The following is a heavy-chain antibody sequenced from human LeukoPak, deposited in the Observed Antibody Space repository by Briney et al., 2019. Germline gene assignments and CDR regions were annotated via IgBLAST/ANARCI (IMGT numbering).Heavy chain of an antibody. CDR2: INHSGST. Sequence: SETLSLTCAVYGGSFSGYYWSWIRQPPGKGLEWIGEINHSGSTNYNPSLKSRVTISVDTSKNQFSLKLSSVTAADTAVYYCARRYFDYWGQGTLVTVSS. V-gene: IGHV4-34*01. CDR3: ARRYFDY. J-gene: IGHJ4*02. CDR1: GGSFSGYY.